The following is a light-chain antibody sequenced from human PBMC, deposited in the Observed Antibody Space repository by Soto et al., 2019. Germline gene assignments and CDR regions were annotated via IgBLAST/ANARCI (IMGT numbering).Light chain of an antibody. CDR2: ADS. V-gene: IGKV3-11*01. J-gene: IGKJ5*01. Sequence: EIVLTQSPAALSLSPGGTATLSCRTSQSVSGYIGWYQQKPGQAPRLLIYADSNRATGIPARFSGSGSGTDFTLTISSLEPEDFSVYYCQQRYNWPITFGQGTRLEI. CDR1: QSVSGY. CDR3: QQRYNWPIT.